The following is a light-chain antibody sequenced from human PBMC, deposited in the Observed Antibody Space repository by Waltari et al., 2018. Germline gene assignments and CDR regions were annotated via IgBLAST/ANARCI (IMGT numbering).Light chain of an antibody. J-gene: IGLJ3*02. CDR1: SSDVGGYKY. CDR2: DVN. V-gene: IGLV2-11*01. Sequence: QSALTQPRSVSGSPGQSVTISCSGTSSDVGGYKYVSWYQQHPDKAPNLMIYDVNRRPSGVPDRFSGSKSGNTASLTISGLQAEDEADYYCCSYAGSYTLVFGGGTKLTVL. CDR3: CSYAGSYTLV.